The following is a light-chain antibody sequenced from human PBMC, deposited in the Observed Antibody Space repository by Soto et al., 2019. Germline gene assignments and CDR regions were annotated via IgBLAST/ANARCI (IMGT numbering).Light chain of an antibody. CDR2: EGN. CDR1: SSDVGSYNL. Sequence: QSVLTQPASVSGSPGQSITISCTGTSSDVGSYNLVSWYQQHPGKAPKLMIYEGNKRPSGVSNRFSGSKSGNTASLTISGLQAEDEADYYCCSYAGSSTFVDVFGTGTKLTVL. J-gene: IGLJ1*01. V-gene: IGLV2-23*03. CDR3: CSYAGSSTFVDV.